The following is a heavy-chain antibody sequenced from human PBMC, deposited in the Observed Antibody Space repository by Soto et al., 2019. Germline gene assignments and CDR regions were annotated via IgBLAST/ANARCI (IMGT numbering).Heavy chain of an antibody. Sequence: ASVKVSCKASGYTFTSYGISWVRQAPGQGLEWMGWISAYNGNTNYAQKLQGRVTMTTDTSTSTAYMELRSLRSDDTAVYYCARAGDPGIGAAAGTIDYWGQGTLVTSPQ. J-gene: IGHJ4*02. V-gene: IGHV1-18*01. CDR1: GYTFTSYG. CDR2: ISAYNGNT. CDR3: ARAGDPGIGAAAGTIDY. D-gene: IGHD6-13*01.